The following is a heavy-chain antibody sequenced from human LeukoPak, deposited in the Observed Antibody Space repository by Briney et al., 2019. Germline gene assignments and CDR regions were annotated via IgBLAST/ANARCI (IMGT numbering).Heavy chain of an antibody. CDR1: GYNYISYW. Sequence: GESLKISCKGSGYNYISYWIGWARQMPGKGLEWMGIIYPGDSDTRYSPSFQGQVTISVDKSISTAYLQWSSLKASDTAMYYCARPTSYYSGLNVWGQGTTVTVSS. V-gene: IGHV5-51*01. CDR2: IYPGDSDT. J-gene: IGHJ6*02. D-gene: IGHD3-16*01. CDR3: ARPTSYYSGLNV.